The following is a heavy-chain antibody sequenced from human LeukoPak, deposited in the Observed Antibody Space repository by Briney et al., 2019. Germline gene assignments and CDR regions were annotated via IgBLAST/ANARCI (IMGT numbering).Heavy chain of an antibody. CDR1: GFTFSSYA. Sequence: GGSLRLSCAASGFTFSSYAMSWVRQAPGKGLEWVSAISGSGGSTYYTDSVKGRFTISRDNSKDTLYLQMNSLRAEDTAVYYCARVASTNPYYYGMDIWGQGTTVTVSS. V-gene: IGHV3-23*01. J-gene: IGHJ6*02. CDR2: ISGSGGST. CDR3: ARVASTNPYYYGMDI.